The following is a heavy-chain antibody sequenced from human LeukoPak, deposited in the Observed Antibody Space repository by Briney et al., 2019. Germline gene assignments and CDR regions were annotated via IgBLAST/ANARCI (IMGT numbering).Heavy chain of an antibody. D-gene: IGHD3-22*01. CDR2: FDPEDGET. Sequence: ASVKVSCKVSGYTLTELSMHWVRQAPGKGLEWMGGFDPEDGETTYAQKFQGRVTMTEDTSTDTAYMELSSLRSEDTAVYYCATGRIYYDSSGYYQLDYWGQGTLVTVSS. CDR1: GYTLTELS. V-gene: IGHV1-24*01. J-gene: IGHJ4*02. CDR3: ATGRIYYDSSGYYQLDY.